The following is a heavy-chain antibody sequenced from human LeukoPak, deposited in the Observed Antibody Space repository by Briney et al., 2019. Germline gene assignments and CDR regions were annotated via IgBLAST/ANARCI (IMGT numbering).Heavy chain of an antibody. D-gene: IGHD2-2*01. Sequence: GGTLRLSCSASGFTFSSYAMHWVRQAPGKGLEYVSAISSNGGSTYYADSVKGRFTISRDNSKNTLYLRMSSLSAEDTAVDYCVKSSSVVVPAAPPFDYWGKGTLVTVSS. J-gene: IGHJ4*02. CDR2: ISSNGGST. CDR1: GFTFSSYA. V-gene: IGHV3-64D*06. CDR3: VKSSSVVVPAAPPFDY.